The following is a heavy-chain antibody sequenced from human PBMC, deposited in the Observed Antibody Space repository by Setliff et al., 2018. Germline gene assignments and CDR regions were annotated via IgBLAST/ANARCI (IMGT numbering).Heavy chain of an antibody. CDR2: ISGSGGRT. V-gene: IGHV3-23*01. Sequence: PGGSLRLSCAASGFVVSNNELSWVRQAPGKGLEWVSAISGSGGRTYYADSVKGRFTISRDNSKNTLYLELNSLRVEDTALYFCAKEWALPYYYDSSGYPDYWGQGTLVTVSS. D-gene: IGHD3-22*01. CDR3: AKEWALPYYYDSSGYPDY. J-gene: IGHJ4*02. CDR1: GFVVSNNE.